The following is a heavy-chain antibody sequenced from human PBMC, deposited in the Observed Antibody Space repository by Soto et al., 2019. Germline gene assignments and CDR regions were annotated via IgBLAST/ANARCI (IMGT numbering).Heavy chain of an antibody. J-gene: IGHJ3*02. CDR2: IYPGDSDT. CDR1: GYSFTSYW. D-gene: IGHD6-19*01. CDR3: ARPISSGWYRSDAFDI. Sequence: GESLKISCKGSGYSFTSYWIVSVRQMPGKGLEWMGIIYPGDSDTRYSPSFQGQVTISADKSISTAYLQWSSLKASDTAMYYCARPISSGWYRSDAFDIWGLGTMVTVSS. V-gene: IGHV5-51*01.